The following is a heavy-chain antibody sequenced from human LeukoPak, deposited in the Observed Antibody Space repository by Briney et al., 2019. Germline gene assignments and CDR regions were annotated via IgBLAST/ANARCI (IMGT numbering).Heavy chain of an antibody. V-gene: IGHV1-2*02. J-gene: IGHJ5*02. D-gene: IGHD3-10*01. CDR3: AGGRGVETWSDP. CDR1: GGTFSSYA. CDR2: INPNSGGT. Sequence: ASVKVSCKASGGTFSSYAISWVRQAPGQGLEWMGWINPNSGGTNYAQKFQGRVTMTRDTSISTAYMELSRLRSDDTAVYYCAGGRGVETWSDPWGQGTLVTVSS.